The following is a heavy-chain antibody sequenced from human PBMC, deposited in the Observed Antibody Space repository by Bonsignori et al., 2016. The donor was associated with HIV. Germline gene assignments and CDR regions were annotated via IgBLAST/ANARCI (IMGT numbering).Heavy chain of an antibody. D-gene: IGHD1-14*01. CDR2: TNEDGSRT. CDR3: GRDLSGRDDY. J-gene: IGHJ4*02. Sequence: EVQMEESGGGLVQPGGSLRISCAASGFTFSYYWMHWVRQAPGKGLVWVSRTNEDGSRTDYADSVKGRFTISRDNSKNTLYLEMNSLTAEDTAVYYCGRDLSGRDDYWGQGTMVTVSS. V-gene: IGHV3-74*01. CDR1: GFTFSYYW.